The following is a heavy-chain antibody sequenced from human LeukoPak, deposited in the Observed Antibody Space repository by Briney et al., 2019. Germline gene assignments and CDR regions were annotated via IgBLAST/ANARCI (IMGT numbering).Heavy chain of an antibody. CDR2: ISSSSTYI. J-gene: IGHJ4*02. D-gene: IGHD1-26*01. Sequence: GSLRLSCAASGFSFSSNSMNWVRQAPGKGLEWVSSISSSSTYINYADSVRGRFTISRDNAENSLYLQMNSLRAEDTAVYYCTRDGSGSRIPFDYWGQGTLVTVSS. CDR3: TRDGSGSRIPFDY. CDR1: GFSFSSNS. V-gene: IGHV3-21*01.